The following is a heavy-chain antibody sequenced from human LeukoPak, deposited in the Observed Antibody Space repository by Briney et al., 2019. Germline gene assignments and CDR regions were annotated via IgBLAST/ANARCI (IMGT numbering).Heavy chain of an antibody. Sequence: PGGSLRLSCAASGFTFSSYSVSWVRQAPGKGLEWVSVIYSGGSTYYADSVKGRFTISRHNSKNTLYLQMNSLRAEDTAVYYCARGTRNYYDSSGYDYWGQGTLVTVSS. V-gene: IGHV3-53*04. CDR2: IYSGGST. D-gene: IGHD3-22*01. J-gene: IGHJ4*02. CDR1: GFTFSSYS. CDR3: ARGTRNYYDSSGYDY.